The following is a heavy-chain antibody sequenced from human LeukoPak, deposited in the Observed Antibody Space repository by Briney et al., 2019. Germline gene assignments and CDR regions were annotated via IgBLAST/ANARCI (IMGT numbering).Heavy chain of an antibody. V-gene: IGHV3-21*01. Sequence: GGSLRLSCAASGFTFSSYSMNWVRQAPGKGLEWVSSISSSSSYIYYADSVKGRFTISRDNSKNTLYLQMNSLRAEDTAVYYCARVGAAESSLAEYFQHWGQGTLVTVSS. D-gene: IGHD6-13*01. CDR1: GFTFSSYS. CDR2: ISSSSSYI. J-gene: IGHJ1*01. CDR3: ARVGAAESSLAEYFQH.